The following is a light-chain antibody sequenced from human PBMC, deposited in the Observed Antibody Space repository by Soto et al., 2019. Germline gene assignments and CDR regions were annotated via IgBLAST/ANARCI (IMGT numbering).Light chain of an antibody. V-gene: IGKV1-39*01. CDR1: QSISSY. J-gene: IGKJ5*01. CDR2: AAS. CDR3: QQSYTTPIT. Sequence: DIQMTQSPSSLFASVGDRLTITCRASQSISSYLNWYQQKPGKAPKLLIYAASSLQSGVPSRFSGSGSGTDFTLTISSLQPEDFATYYCQQSYTTPITFGQGTRLEI.